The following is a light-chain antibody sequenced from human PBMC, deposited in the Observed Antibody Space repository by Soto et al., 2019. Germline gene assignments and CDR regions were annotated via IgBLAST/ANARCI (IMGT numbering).Light chain of an antibody. CDR3: QQYNSYWT. CDR1: QSIRTW. V-gene: IGKV1-5*03. Sequence: QLTQVPSYLSASVGDSVTITCRASQSIRTWLAWYQQKPGSAPKLLIYKASTLDSGVPSRFSGNGSGTDFALTINNVQPEDCATYYCQQYNSYWTFGLGTKVDI. J-gene: IGKJ1*01. CDR2: KAS.